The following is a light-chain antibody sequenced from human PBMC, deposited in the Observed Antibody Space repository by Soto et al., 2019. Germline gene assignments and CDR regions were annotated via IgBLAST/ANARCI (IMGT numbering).Light chain of an antibody. CDR1: QSVLYSSNNKNY. Sequence: DIVMTQSPDSLAVSLGERATINCKSSQSVLYSSNNKNYLAWYQQKPGQPPKLLIYWASTRESGVPDRFSGSGSWTDFTLTISSLLAEDVAVYYCQQYYSTPQTFGQGTKVEIK. V-gene: IGKV4-1*01. J-gene: IGKJ1*01. CDR3: QQYYSTPQT. CDR2: WAS.